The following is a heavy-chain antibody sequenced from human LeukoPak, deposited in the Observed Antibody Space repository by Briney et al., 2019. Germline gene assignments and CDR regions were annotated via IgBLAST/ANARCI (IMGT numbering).Heavy chain of an antibody. CDR2: ITNTGGVT. CDR3: ANEIRPNDY. D-gene: IGHD4-17*01. J-gene: IGHJ4*02. V-gene: IGHV3-23*05. Sequence: PGGSLRLSCAASGFTFSSYAMSWVRQAPGKGLEWVSGITNTGGVTLYADSVKGRLTVSRDNSKNTLYLHMNSLRADDTAVYYCANEIRPNDYWGQGTQVTVSS. CDR1: GFTFSSYA.